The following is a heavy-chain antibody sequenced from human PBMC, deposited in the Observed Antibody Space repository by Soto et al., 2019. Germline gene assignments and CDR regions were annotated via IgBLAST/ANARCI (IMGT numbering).Heavy chain of an antibody. CDR1: GYTFTSYA. V-gene: IGHV1-3*01. Sequence: GASVKVSCKASGYTFTSYAIHWVRQAPGQRLEWMGWINAGNGNTKYSQRFQGRVTITRDTSATTAYMELSSLTSEDTAVYYCARGRTIFGVVNFDYWGQGTPVTVSS. CDR2: INAGNGNT. CDR3: ARGRTIFGVVNFDY. D-gene: IGHD3-3*01. J-gene: IGHJ4*02.